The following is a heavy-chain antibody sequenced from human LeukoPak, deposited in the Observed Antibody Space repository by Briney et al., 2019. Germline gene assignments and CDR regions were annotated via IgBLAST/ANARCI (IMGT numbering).Heavy chain of an antibody. J-gene: IGHJ6*02. CDR1: GFTFSSYG. CDR2: ISYDGSNK. D-gene: IGHD6-13*01. Sequence: PGGSLRLSCAASGFTFSSYGMHWVRQAPGKGLEWVAVISYDGSNKYYADSVKGRFTISRDNSKNTLYLQMNGLRAEDTAVYYCAKSPKPPYSSSWYAVYYGMDVWGQGTTVTVSS. CDR3: AKSPKPPYSSSWYAVYYGMDV. V-gene: IGHV3-30*18.